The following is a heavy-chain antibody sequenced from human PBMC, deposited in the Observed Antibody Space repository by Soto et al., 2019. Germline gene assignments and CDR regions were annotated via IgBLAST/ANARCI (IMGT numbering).Heavy chain of an antibody. V-gene: IGHV3-23*01. D-gene: IGHD6-6*01. CDR3: AKDRKYPRDYFHY. CDR2: ISPNGQGI. J-gene: IGHJ4*02. CDR1: GFTVTSNG. Sequence: EVKLLESGGGLVQPGGSLRLSCGVSGFTVTSNGVIWVRQAPGKWLECVSAISPNGQGIWYAESVKGRFTISRDISRNTGFLQMDSLRAEDTAVYYCAKDRKYPRDYFHYWGQGTMVTVSS.